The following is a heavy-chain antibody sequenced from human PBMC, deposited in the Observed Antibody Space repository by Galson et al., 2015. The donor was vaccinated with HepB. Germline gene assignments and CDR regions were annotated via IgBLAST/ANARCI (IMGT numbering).Heavy chain of an antibody. CDR1: GFIFNNYA. CDR3: AKSLRHYPYDMDV. CDR2: ISGGGGNT. Sequence: SLRLSCAASGFIFNNYAMTWVRQPPGKGLEWVSSISGGGGNTFYSESVKSRFTISRDNSKNTLFLQMNSLRADDTAVYSCAKSLRHYPYDMDVWGPGTTVSVSS. D-gene: IGHD1-26*01. J-gene: IGHJ6*02. V-gene: IGHV3-23*01.